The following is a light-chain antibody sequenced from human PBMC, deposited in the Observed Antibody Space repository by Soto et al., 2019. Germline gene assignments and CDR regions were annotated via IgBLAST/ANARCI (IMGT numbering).Light chain of an antibody. CDR1: SSDVGGYNS. V-gene: IGLV2-14*01. J-gene: IGLJ1*01. Sequence: QSALTQPAAVSGSDGQSITISCTGTSSDVGGYNSVSWYQQHPGKAPKLMIYAVSHRPSGVSHRFSGSKSGNTAYLTISGLQGDDEADYYCTSYTSSSTYVFGTGTKVTVL. CDR2: AVS. CDR3: TSYTSSSTYV.